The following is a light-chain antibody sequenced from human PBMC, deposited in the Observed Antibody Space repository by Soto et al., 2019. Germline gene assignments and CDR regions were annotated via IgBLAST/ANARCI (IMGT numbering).Light chain of an antibody. CDR2: AAS. J-gene: IGKJ1*01. Sequence: DIQMTQSPSSLSASVGDRVTITCRASQSISSYLNWYQQKPGKAPKLLIYAASSLQSGVPSRFSGSGSGTDFTLTISSLQPEDFATYYCQQRYSTPRTFGLGTKVEIK. CDR3: QQRYSTPRT. CDR1: QSISSY. V-gene: IGKV1-39*01.